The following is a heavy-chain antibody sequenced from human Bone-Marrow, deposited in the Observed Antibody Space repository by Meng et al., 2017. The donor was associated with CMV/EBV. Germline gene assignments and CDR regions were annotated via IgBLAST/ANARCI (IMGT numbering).Heavy chain of an antibody. CDR2: INPNSGGT. V-gene: IGHV1-2*02. CDR3: ATAPRVEWLGGFDY. J-gene: IGHJ4*02. Sequence: ASVKVSCKASGYTFTSYYMHWVRQAPGQGLEWMGWINPNSGGTNYAQKFQGRVTMTRDTSISTAYMELSRLRSDDTAVYYCATAPRVEWLGGFDYWGQGTLVTVPS. CDR1: GYTFTSYY. D-gene: IGHD3-3*01.